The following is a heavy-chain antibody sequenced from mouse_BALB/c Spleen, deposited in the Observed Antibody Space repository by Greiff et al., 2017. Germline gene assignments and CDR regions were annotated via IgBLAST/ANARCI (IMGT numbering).Heavy chain of an antibody. D-gene: IGHD2-3*01. CDR2: INSNGGST. Sequence: EVQLVESGGGLVQPGGSLKLSCAASGFTFSSYGMSWVRQTPDKRLELVATINSNGGSTYYPDSVKGRFTISRDNAKNTLYLQMSSLKSEDTAMYYCARMMVDYWGQGTTLTVSS. CDR3: ARMMVDY. V-gene: IGHV5-6-3*01. J-gene: IGHJ2*01. CDR1: GFTFSSYG.